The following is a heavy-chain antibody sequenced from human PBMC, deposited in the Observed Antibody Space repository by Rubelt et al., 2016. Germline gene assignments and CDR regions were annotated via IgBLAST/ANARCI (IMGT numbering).Heavy chain of an antibody. V-gene: IGHV3-23*01. CDR3: AKDGAVTMVYYFNS. Sequence: GGGLVQPGGSLRLSCAASGFTFSTYAMTWVRQAPGKGLEWVSGLSGSGDTTYYADSVKGRFTISRDNSKNTLYLQMNSLRVEDTAIYYCAKDGAVTMVYYFNSWGQGTRVTVSS. CDR1: GFTFSTYA. CDR2: LSGSGDTT. J-gene: IGHJ4*02. D-gene: IGHD4/OR15-4a*01.